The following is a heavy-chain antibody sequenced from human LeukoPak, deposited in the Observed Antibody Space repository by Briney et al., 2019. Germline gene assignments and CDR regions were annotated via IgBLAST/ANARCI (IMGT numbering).Heavy chain of an antibody. Sequence: GGSLRLSCAASGFTVSSNYMSRVRQAPGKGLEWVSGISGSGDTTYYADSVKGRFTISRDNAKNSLYLQMNSLRAEDTAVYYCAKVDEYGDYWGQGTLVTVSS. V-gene: IGHV3-11*04. CDR1: GFTVSSNY. D-gene: IGHD4-17*01. CDR3: AKVDEYGDY. J-gene: IGHJ4*02. CDR2: ISGSGDTT.